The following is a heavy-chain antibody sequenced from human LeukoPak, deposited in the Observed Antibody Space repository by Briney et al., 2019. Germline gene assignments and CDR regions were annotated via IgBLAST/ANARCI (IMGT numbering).Heavy chain of an antibody. CDR1: GFTFSRYW. CDR2: IKEDGSDK. CDR3: ASFELWSYFDY. J-gene: IGHJ4*02. Sequence: GGSLRLSCAASGFTFSRYWMTWVRQAPGKGLEWVANIKEDGSDKYYVDSVKGRSTISRDNAKNSLYLQMNSLRAEDTAVYYCASFELWSYFDYWGQGTLVTVSS. D-gene: IGHD5-18*01. V-gene: IGHV3-7*03.